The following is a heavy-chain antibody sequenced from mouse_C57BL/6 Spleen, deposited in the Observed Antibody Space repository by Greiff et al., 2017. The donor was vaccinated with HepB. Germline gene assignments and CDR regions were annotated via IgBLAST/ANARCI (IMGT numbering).Heavy chain of an antibody. V-gene: IGHV5-4*01. CDR1: GFTFSSYA. CDR3: ARPYGSSYVWYFDV. J-gene: IGHJ1*03. D-gene: IGHD1-1*01. Sequence: EVQRVESGGGLVKPGGSLKLSCAASGFTFSSYAMSWVRQTPEKRLEWVATISDGGSYTYYPDNVKGRFTISRDNAKNNLYLQMSHLKSEDTAMYYCARPYGSSYVWYFDVWGTGTTVTVSS. CDR2: ISDGGSYT.